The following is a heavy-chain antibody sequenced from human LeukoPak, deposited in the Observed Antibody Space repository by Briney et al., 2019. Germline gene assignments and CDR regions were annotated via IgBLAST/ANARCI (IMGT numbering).Heavy chain of an antibody. V-gene: IGHV4-39*01. J-gene: IGHJ4*02. Sequence: PSETLSLTCTVSGGSISSSSYYWGWIRQPPGKGLEWIGSIYYSGSTYYNPSLKSRVTISVDTSKNQFSLKLSSVTAADTAVYYCASQREGGSFDYWGRGTLVTVSS. CDR1: GGSISSSSYY. CDR3: ASQREGGSFDY. CDR2: IYYSGST. D-gene: IGHD2-15*01.